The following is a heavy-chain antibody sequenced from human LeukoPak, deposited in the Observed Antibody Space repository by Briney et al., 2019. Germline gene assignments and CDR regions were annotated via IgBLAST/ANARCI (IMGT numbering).Heavy chain of an antibody. V-gene: IGHV3-21*01. Sequence: GSLDLSFAASGFTFSSYSMNWVRRAPGKGLEWVSSISSSSSYIYYADSVKGRFTISRDNAKNSLYLQMNSLRAEDTAVYYCARDRGGTAYFDYWGQGTLVTVSS. CDR1: GFTFSSYS. D-gene: IGHD3-16*01. CDR3: ARDRGGTAYFDY. J-gene: IGHJ4*02. CDR2: ISSSSSYI.